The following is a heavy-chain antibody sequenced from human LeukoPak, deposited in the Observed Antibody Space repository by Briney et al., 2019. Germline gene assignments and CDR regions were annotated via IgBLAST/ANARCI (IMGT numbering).Heavy chain of an antibody. D-gene: IGHD3/OR15-3a*01. V-gene: IGHV3-74*01. CDR3: AGLPVPINDFGDYFDY. Sequence: GGSLRLSCEASGFTFNNYWMHWVRQGPGKGLVWVARISGDGKSTTYADSVKGRFTISRDNSKNTMYLQVNSLRAEDTALYFCAGLPVPINDFGDYFDYWGQGILVTVSS. CDR2: ISGDGKST. J-gene: IGHJ4*02. CDR1: GFTFNNYW.